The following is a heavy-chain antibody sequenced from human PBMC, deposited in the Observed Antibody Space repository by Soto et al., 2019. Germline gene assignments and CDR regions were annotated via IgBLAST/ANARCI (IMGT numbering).Heavy chain of an antibody. V-gene: IGHV1-3*01. D-gene: IGHD2-21*01. CDR3: ARVPAYSIGDL. CDR1: GYAFTSYA. J-gene: IGHJ2*01. CDR2: INAGNSNT. Sequence: QVQLVQSGAEVKKPGASVKVSCKASGYAFTSYAMHWVRQAPGQRLEWMGWINAGNSNTKYSQKFQGRVTITRDTSASTAYMELSSLRSEDTAVYYCARVPAYSIGDLWGRGTLVTVSS.